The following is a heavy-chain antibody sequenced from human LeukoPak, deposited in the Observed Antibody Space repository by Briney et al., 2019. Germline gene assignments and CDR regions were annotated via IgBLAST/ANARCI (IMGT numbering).Heavy chain of an antibody. CDR2: IYSGGST. Sequence: GGSLRLSCAASGFTSSTYWMSWVRQTPGKGLEWVSVIYSGGSTYYADSVKGRFTISRDSSKSTLYLQMNSLRAEDTAVYYCARGPGSGSYSKGYFDYWGQGTLVTVSS. V-gene: IGHV3-66*01. J-gene: IGHJ4*02. D-gene: IGHD3-10*01. CDR3: ARGPGSGSYSKGYFDY. CDR1: GFTSSTYW.